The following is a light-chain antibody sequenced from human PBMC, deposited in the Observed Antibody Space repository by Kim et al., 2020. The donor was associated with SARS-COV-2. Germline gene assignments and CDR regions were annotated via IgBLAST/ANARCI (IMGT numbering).Light chain of an antibody. Sequence: SSELTQDPAVSVALGQTVRITCQGDSLRSYYASWYQQKPGHAPVLVIYGKNNRPSGIPDRFSGSSSGNTASLTITWAQAEDEADYYCNSRDSSGNHWVFG. J-gene: IGLJ3*02. CDR2: GKN. CDR1: SLRSYY. V-gene: IGLV3-19*01. CDR3: NSRDSSGNHWV.